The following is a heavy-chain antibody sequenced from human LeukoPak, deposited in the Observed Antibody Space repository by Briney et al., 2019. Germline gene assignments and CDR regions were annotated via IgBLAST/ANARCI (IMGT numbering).Heavy chain of an antibody. CDR1: GFTFITYA. CDR3: AKDGGHAFWSGYYTDDQPDAFDI. D-gene: IGHD3-3*01. Sequence: GGSLRLSCAASGFTFITYAMSWVRQAPGEGLEWVSSISNSGGSTYYADSVRGRFAISRDNSKNTLYLQMNSLRAEDTAVYYCAKDGGHAFWSGYYTDDQPDAFDIWGQGTMVTVSS. CDR2: ISNSGGST. J-gene: IGHJ3*02. V-gene: IGHV3-23*01.